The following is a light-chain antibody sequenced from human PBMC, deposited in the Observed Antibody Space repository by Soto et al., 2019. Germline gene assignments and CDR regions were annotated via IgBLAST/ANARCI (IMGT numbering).Light chain of an antibody. CDR1: QSVSSY. Sequence: EIVLTQSPATLSLSPGESATLSCRASQSVSSYLAWYQQKPGQAPRLLIYGASTRATGIPARFSGSGSGTGFTLTINSLAPEDFAIYYCHQRQSWPRTFGQGTKVDI. CDR2: GAS. CDR3: HQRQSWPRT. J-gene: IGKJ1*01. V-gene: IGKV3-11*01.